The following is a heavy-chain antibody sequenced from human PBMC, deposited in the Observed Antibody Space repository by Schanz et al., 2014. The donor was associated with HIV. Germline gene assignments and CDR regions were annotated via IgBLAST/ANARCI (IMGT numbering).Heavy chain of an antibody. Sequence: VQLLESGGGLVQPGGSLRLSCAASGFTFSSYAMSWVRQAPGKGLEWVAVIWHDGSSKYYADSVKGRFTISRDNSKNTLYLQMNSLRAEDSALYYCARGRSGRGALFVGMDVWGQGTTVTVSS. CDR1: GFTFSSYA. J-gene: IGHJ6*02. CDR3: ARGRSGRGALFVGMDV. CDR2: IWHDGSSK. V-gene: IGHV3-33*08. D-gene: IGHD6-19*01.